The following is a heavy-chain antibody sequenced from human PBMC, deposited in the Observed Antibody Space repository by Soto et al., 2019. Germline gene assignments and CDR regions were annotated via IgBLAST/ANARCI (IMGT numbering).Heavy chain of an antibody. J-gene: IGHJ4*02. CDR3: ATSITIFGVVTDAPYYFDY. CDR1: GYTFTSYG. D-gene: IGHD3-3*01. V-gene: IGHV1-18*01. CDR2: ISAYNGNT. Sequence: GPPVKVSCKASGYTFTSYGISWVRQAPGQGLEWMGWISAYNGNTNYAQKLQGRVTMTTDTSTSTAYMELRSLRSDDTAVYYCATSITIFGVVTDAPYYFDYWGQGTLVTVSS.